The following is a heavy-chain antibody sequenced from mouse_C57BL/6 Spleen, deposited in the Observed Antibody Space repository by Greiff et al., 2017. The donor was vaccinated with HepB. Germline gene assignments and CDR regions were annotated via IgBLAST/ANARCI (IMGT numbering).Heavy chain of an antibody. CDR2: ISYDGSN. J-gene: IGHJ2*01. CDR3: AREDSSGYFDY. V-gene: IGHV3-6*01. CDR1: GYSITSGYY. Sequence: DVQLQESGPGLVKPSQSLSLTCSVTGYSITSGYYWNWIRQFPGNKLEWMGYISYDGSNNYNPSLKNRISITRDTSKNQFFLKLNSVTTEDTATYYCAREDSSGYFDYWGQGTTLTVSS. D-gene: IGHD3-2*02.